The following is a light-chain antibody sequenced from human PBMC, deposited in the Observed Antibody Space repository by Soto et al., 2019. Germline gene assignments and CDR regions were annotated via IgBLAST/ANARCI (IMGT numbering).Light chain of an antibody. J-gene: IGKJ1*01. CDR2: DAS. CDR1: QSVSTW. CDR3: QEYKTWT. Sequence: GETVTINCRASQSVSTWLAWYQQTPGKAPKLLMYDASTLESGAPARFSGSGSGTEFTLTISSLQPEDFATYHCQEYKTWTFGQGTKVDIK. V-gene: IGKV1-5*01.